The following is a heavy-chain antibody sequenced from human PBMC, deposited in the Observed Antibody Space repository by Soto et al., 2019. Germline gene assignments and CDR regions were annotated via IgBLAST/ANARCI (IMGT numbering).Heavy chain of an antibody. Sequence: GGSLRLSCAASGFTFSSYAMSWVRQAPGKGLEWVSAISGSGCSTYYADSVKGRFTISRDNSKNTLYLQMNSLRAEDTAVYYCAKDRWEPRNYGGVFDYWGQGTLVTVSS. D-gene: IGHD1-26*01. J-gene: IGHJ4*02. CDR1: GFTFSSYA. CDR3: AKDRWEPRNYGGVFDY. V-gene: IGHV3-23*01. CDR2: ISGSGCST.